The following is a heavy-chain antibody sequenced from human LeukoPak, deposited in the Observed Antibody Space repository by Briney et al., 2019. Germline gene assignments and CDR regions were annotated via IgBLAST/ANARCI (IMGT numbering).Heavy chain of an antibody. V-gene: IGHV3-74*01. D-gene: IGHD6-6*01. CDR3: AKDFQLGVEAFDM. Sequence: PGGSLRLSCAVTGFNLRTYWIHWVRHSPGRGLEWVARINGEGSRISYADSVRGRFTISRDNAKNTAYLQMNSLRAEDTAMYFCAKDFQLGVEAFDMWGQGTMVTVSS. J-gene: IGHJ3*02. CDR2: INGEGSRI. CDR1: GFNLRTYW.